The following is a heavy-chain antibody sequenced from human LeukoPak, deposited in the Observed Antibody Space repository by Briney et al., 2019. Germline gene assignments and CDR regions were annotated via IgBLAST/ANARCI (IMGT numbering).Heavy chain of an antibody. CDR3: ARNYYYKGMDV. CDR2: VFFSGSS. CDR1: GGSISNSDYF. J-gene: IGHJ6*02. Sequence: SETLSLTCNVSGGSISNSDYFWGWIRQPPGKGLEWIGNVFFSGSSNYNPSLKSRATVFVVMSKNQFFLKLGSVTATDTAVYYCARNYYYKGMDVWGQGTTVTVSS. V-gene: IGHV4-61*05.